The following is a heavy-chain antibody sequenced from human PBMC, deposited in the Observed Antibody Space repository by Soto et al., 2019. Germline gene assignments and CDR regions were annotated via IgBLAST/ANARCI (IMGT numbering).Heavy chain of an antibody. D-gene: IGHD3-22*01. J-gene: IGHJ4*02. CDR3: ARGFYDSEGYSTPFDN. V-gene: IGHV4-59*08. Sequence: SETLSLTCTVSGVSISSHYGSWIRQPPGKGLEWIAYMHHSGSTNYNPSLRSRVTVSIDTSKSQVSLRLSSVTAADTAVYYCARGFYDSEGYSTPFDNWGQGTLVTVSS. CDR1: GVSISSHY. CDR2: MHHSGST.